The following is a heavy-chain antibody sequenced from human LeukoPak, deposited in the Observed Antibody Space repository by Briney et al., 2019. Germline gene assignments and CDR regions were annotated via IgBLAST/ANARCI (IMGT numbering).Heavy chain of an antibody. V-gene: IGHV4-39*07. J-gene: IGHJ5*02. D-gene: IGHD6-19*01. Sequence: SETLSLTCTVSGGSISSSSYYWGWIRQPPGKGLEWIGSIYYSGSTNYDPSLKSRVSISIGTSKNQFSLKLSSVTAADTAVYYCARRTTYSSGGEGFDPWGQGTLVTVSS. CDR2: IYYSGST. CDR3: ARRTTYSSGGEGFDP. CDR1: GGSISSSSYY.